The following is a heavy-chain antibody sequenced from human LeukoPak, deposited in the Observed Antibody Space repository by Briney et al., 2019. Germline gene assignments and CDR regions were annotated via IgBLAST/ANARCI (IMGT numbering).Heavy chain of an antibody. J-gene: IGHJ4*02. CDR2: IYHSGSA. V-gene: IGHV4-39*01. CDR3: ARLRGYSYGHFDY. Sequence: PSETLSLTCTVSGGSISSSSYYWGWIRQPPGKGLEWIGSIYHSGSAYYNPSLKSRVTISVDTSRNQFSLKVTSVTAADTAVYYCARLRGYSYGHFDYWGQGTLVTVSS. CDR1: GGSISSSSYY. D-gene: IGHD5-18*01.